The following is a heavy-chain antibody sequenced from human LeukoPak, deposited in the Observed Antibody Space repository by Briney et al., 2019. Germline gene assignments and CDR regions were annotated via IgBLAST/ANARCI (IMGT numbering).Heavy chain of an antibody. D-gene: IGHD3-16*02. CDR1: TYSISSGYD. V-gene: IGHV4-38-2*01. J-gene: IGHJ4*02. CDR2: IYHRGNT. CDR3: ARIRMITFGGVIVRTYYFDY. Sequence: SETLSLTCAVSTYSISSGYDWGWIRQPPGKGLEWIGSIYHRGNTYYNPSLKRLLNISIDTSKNQLYQKLSSVTAADTAVYYGARIRMITFGGVIVRTYYFDYWGQGTLVIVSS.